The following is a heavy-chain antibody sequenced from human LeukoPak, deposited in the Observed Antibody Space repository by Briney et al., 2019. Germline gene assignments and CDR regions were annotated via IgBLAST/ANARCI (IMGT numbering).Heavy chain of an antibody. V-gene: IGHV3-21*01. Sequence: TGGSLRLSCAASGFTFSSYSMNWARQAPGKGLEWVSSISSSSSNIYYADSVKGRFTISRDNAKNSLYLQMNSLRVEDTAVYYCARAPGSSGWSSDYWGQGTLVTVSS. CDR3: ARAPGSSGWSSDY. CDR1: GFTFSSYS. D-gene: IGHD6-19*01. CDR2: ISSSSSNI. J-gene: IGHJ4*02.